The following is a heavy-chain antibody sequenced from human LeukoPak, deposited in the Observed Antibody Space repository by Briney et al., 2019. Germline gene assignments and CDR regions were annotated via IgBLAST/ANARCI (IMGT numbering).Heavy chain of an antibody. CDR3: AKDIDYVDSGYFDY. CDR1: GFTFDDYA. CDR2: ISWNSGSI. J-gene: IGHJ4*02. Sequence: GGSLRLSCAASGFTFDDYAMHWVRQAPGKGLEWVSGISWNSGSIGYADSVKGRFTISRDNAKNSLYLQMNSLRAEDTALYYCAKDIDYVDSGYFDYWGQGTLVTVSS. D-gene: IGHD4-17*01. V-gene: IGHV3-9*01.